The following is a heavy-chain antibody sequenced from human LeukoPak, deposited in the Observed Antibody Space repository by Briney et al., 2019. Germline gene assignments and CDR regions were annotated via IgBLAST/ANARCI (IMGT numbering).Heavy chain of an antibody. D-gene: IGHD3-9*01. V-gene: IGHV3-21*01. CDR3: ARSVYDILTGPNDAFDI. Sequence: GGTLRLSCAASGFTFSSCGMSWVRQAPGKGLEWVSSISSSSSYIYYADSVKGRFTISRDNAKNSLYLQMNSLRAEDTAVYYCARSVYDILTGPNDAFDIWGQGTMVTVSS. J-gene: IGHJ3*02. CDR1: GFTFSSCG. CDR2: ISSSSSYI.